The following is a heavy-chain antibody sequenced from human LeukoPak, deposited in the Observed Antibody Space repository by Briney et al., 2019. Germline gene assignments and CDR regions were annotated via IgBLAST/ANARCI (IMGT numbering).Heavy chain of an antibody. CDR1: GFSLSTSGMR. D-gene: IGHD3-10*01. CDR3: ARMVRGADAFDI. CDR2: IDWDDDK. J-gene: IGHJ3*02. Sequence: SGPALVKPTQTLTLTCNFSGFSLSTSGMRVSWIRQPPGKALEWLARIDWDDDKFYSTSLKTRLTISKDTSKNQVVLTMTNMDPVDTATYYCARMVRGADAFDIWGQGTVVTVSS. V-gene: IGHV2-70*04.